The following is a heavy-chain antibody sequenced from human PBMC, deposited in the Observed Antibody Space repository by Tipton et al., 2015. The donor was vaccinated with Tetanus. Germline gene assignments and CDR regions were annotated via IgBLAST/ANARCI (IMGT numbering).Heavy chain of an antibody. D-gene: IGHD6-13*01. CDR3: ARVRERQLLVQGTFDF. J-gene: IGHJ4*02. CDR1: GGSINTYD. CDR2: IYHSGSA. V-gene: IGHV4-59*01. Sequence: TLSLTCTVSGGSINTYDWSWIRQPPGKGLEWIGKIYHSGSAKYNPSLRSRVIMTGDTSRNQVSLKVKTVTPADPAVYYCARVRERQLLVQGTFDFWGQGALVTVSS.